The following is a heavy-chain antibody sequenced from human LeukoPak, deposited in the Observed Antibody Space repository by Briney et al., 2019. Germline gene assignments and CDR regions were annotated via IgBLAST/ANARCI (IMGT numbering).Heavy chain of an antibody. Sequence: PSETLSLTCTGSGGSISSSSYYWGWIRQPPGKGLEWIGSIYYSGSTYYNPSLKSRVTISVDTSKNQFSLKLSSVTAADTAVYYCARHRGEDIVVVPAAIDFDYWGQGTLVTVSS. CDR2: IYYSGST. CDR1: GGSISSSSYY. CDR3: ARHRGEDIVVVPAAIDFDY. J-gene: IGHJ4*02. D-gene: IGHD2-2*01. V-gene: IGHV4-39*01.